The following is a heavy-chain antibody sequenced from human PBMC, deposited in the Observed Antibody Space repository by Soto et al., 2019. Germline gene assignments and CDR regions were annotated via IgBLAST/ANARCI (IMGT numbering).Heavy chain of an antibody. J-gene: IGHJ6*02. Sequence: QVQLVESGGGVVQPGRSLRLSCAASGFTFSLYGMHWVRQAPGKGLEWVAVTSYDGSNKYYADSVKGRFTISRDNSKNTLYLQMNSLRVDDTAVYYCAKDSGYSGYDVYDYYYDMDVWGQGTSVTVSS. D-gene: IGHD5-12*01. CDR1: GFTFSLYG. V-gene: IGHV3-30*18. CDR2: TSYDGSNK. CDR3: AKDSGYSGYDVYDYYYDMDV.